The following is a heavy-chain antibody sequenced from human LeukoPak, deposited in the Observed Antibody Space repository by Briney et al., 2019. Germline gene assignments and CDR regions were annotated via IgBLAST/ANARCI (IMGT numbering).Heavy chain of an antibody. D-gene: IGHD2-21*02. V-gene: IGHV3-66*02. J-gene: IGHJ3*02. CDR3: ASGVYCGGDCMGAFDI. Sequence: GGSLRLSCAASGFTVSSNYISWVRQAPGKGLEGVSVIYSGGSTYYADSVKGRFTISRDNSKNTLYLQMNSLRAEDTAVYYCASGVYCGGDCMGAFDIWGQGTMVTVSS. CDR1: GFTVSSNY. CDR2: IYSGGST.